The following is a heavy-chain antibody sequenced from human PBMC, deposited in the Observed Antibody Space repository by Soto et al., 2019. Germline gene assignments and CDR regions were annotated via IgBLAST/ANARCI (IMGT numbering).Heavy chain of an antibody. V-gene: IGHV3-30*18. J-gene: IGHJ6*02. Sequence: SLRLSCAASGFTFSSYGMHWVRQAPGKGLEWVAVISYDGSNKYYADSVKGRFTISRDNSKNTLYLQMNSLRAEDTAVYYCAKMDDYGVDYYYYGMDVWGQGTTVTVSS. CDR2: ISYDGSNK. CDR1: GFTFSSYG. CDR3: AKMDDYGVDYYYYGMDV. D-gene: IGHD4-17*01.